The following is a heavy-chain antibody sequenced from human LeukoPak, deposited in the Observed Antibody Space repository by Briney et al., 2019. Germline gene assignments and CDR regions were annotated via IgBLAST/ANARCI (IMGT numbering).Heavy chain of an antibody. V-gene: IGHV3-30*02. Sequence: GGSLRLSCAASGFTFSSYGMHWVRQAPGKGLEWVAFIRYDGSNKYYADSVKGRFTISRDNSKNTLYLQMNSLRAEDTAVYYCARGAGRVTGIAVAGTGSRVDYWGQGTLVTVSS. J-gene: IGHJ4*02. CDR3: ARGAGRVTGIAVAGTGSRVDY. D-gene: IGHD6-19*01. CDR2: IRYDGSNK. CDR1: GFTFSSYG.